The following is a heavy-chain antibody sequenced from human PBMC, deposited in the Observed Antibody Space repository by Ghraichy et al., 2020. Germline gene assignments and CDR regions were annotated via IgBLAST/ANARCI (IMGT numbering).Heavy chain of an antibody. V-gene: IGHV3-23*01. CDR2: ISGSGGST. CDR3: AKEGNPKLRYFDWPRLKDAFDI. CDR1: GFTFSSYA. D-gene: IGHD3-9*01. Sequence: GESLNISCAASGFTFSSYAMSWVRQAPGKGLEWVSAISGSGGSTYYADSVKGRFTISRDNSKNTLYLQMNSLRAEDTAVYYCAKEGNPKLRYFDWPRLKDAFDIWGQGTMVTVSS. J-gene: IGHJ3*02.